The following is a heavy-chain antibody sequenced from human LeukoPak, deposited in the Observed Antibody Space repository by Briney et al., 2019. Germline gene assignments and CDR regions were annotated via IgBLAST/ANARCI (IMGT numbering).Heavy chain of an antibody. CDR1: GFTFSGYS. J-gene: IGHJ4*02. D-gene: IGHD1-26*01. CDR2: ISSSSSTI. V-gene: IGHV3-48*04. Sequence: QSGGSLRLSCAASGFTFSGYSMNWVRQAPWKGLEWVSYISSSSSTIYYADSVKGRFTISRDNAKNSLFLQMNSLRAEDTAVYYCARDLIVGTTYFDYWGQGTLVTVSS. CDR3: ARDLIVGTTYFDY.